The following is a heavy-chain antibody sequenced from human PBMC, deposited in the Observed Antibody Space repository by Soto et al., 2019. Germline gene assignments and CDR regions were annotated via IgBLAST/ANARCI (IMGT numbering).Heavy chain of an antibody. CDR1: GGSISSYY. CDR2: IYYSGST. CDR3: ASCGGNSEDAFDI. D-gene: IGHD2-21*02. V-gene: IGHV4-59*01. J-gene: IGHJ3*02. Sequence: PSETLSLTCTVSGGSISSYYWSWIRQPPGKGLEWIGYIYYSGSTNYNPSLKSRVTISVDTSKNQFSLKLSSVTAADTAVYYCASCGGNSEDAFDIWGQGTMVTVS.